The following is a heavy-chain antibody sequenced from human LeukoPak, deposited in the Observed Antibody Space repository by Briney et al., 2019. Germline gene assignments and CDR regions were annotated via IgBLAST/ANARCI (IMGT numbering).Heavy chain of an antibody. D-gene: IGHD4-17*01. CDR1: GGTFSSYA. V-gene: IGHV1-69*13. CDR3: ASISYGDYSFDY. CDR2: IIPIFGTA. J-gene: IGHJ4*02. Sequence: VASVKVSCKASGGTFSSYAISWVRQAPGQGLEWMGGIIPIFGTANYAQKFQGRVTITADESTSTAYMELRSLRSDDTAVYYCASISYGDYSFDYWGQGTLVTVSS.